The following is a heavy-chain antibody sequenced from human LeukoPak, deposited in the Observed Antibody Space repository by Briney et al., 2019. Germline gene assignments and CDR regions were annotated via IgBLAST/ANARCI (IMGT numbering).Heavy chain of an antibody. CDR2: IRSRANSYAT. V-gene: IGHV3-73*01. CDR3: TRSTREVGERFDY. J-gene: IGHJ4*02. D-gene: IGHD3-10*01. CDR1: GFTVSGSA. Sequence: GGSLKLSCAASGFTVSGSAMHWVRQASGKGLEWVGRIRSRANSYATAYAASVRGRFTISRDDSKNTAYLQMNSLKTEDTAIYYCTRSTREVGERFDYWGQGTLVTVSS.